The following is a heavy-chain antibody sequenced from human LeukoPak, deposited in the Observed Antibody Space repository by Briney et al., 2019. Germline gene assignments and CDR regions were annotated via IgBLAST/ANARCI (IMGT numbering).Heavy chain of an antibody. Sequence: GGSLRLSCAASGFTFSGHWMYWLRQAPGKGLAWVSRINGDGSATNYAGSMKGRFTISRDNARNIVYLQMNSLREDDAAVYYCARDLNWGQVDYWGQGTLVTVSS. CDR1: GFTFSGHW. CDR3: ARDLNWGQVDY. V-gene: IGHV3-74*01. CDR2: INGDGSAT. D-gene: IGHD7-27*01. J-gene: IGHJ4*02.